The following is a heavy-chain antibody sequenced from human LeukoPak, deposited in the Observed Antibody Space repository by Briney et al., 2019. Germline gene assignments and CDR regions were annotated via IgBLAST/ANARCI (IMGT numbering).Heavy chain of an antibody. CDR3: ARIWFGEASVDY. J-gene: IGHJ4*02. CDR1: GFTFSDYY. Sequence: PGGSLRLSCAASGFTFSDYYMSWIRQAPGKGLEWVSYISSSSSYTNYADSVKGRFTISRDNAKNTLYLQMNSLRAEDTAVYYCARIWFGEASVDYWGQGTLVTVSS. D-gene: IGHD3-10*01. V-gene: IGHV3-11*06. CDR2: ISSSSSYT.